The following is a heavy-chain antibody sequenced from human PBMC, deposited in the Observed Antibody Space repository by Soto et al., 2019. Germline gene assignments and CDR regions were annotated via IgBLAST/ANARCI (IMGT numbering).Heavy chain of an antibody. V-gene: IGHV1-46*01. CDR2: INPRGGST. CDR3: ARGDSNGWYFDY. J-gene: IGHJ4*02. Sequence: VASVKVSCKASGYRFTTYQMHWVRQAPGQGLEWMGTINPRGGSTSYAQRFQGRVTMTRDTSTSTVYMQLSSLRSEDTALYYCARGDSNGWYFDYWGQGTLVTVSS. D-gene: IGHD6-19*01. CDR1: GYRFTTYQ.